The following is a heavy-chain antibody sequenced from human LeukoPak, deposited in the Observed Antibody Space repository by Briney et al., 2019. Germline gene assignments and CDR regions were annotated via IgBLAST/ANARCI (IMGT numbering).Heavy chain of an antibody. CDR2: ISSSSSYI. Sequence: GGSLRLSCAASGFTFSSYSMNWVRQAPGKGLEWVSSISSSSSYIYYADSVKGRFTISRDNAKNSLYLQMNSLRAEDTAVYYCARGKMTTVRGMDVWGQGTTVTVSS. J-gene: IGHJ6*02. CDR1: GFTFSSYS. V-gene: IGHV3-21*01. CDR3: ARGKMTTVRGMDV. D-gene: IGHD4-4*01.